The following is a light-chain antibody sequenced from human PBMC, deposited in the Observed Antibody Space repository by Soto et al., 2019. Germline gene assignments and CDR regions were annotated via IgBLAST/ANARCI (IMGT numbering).Light chain of an antibody. Sequence: EIVMTQSPATLSLSPGERATLSCSASQRITTVAWYQQKPGQAPRLLIYGLSIRAPGVPARFSVSGSGTEFTLTLSSLQSEDFAVYFCQQYYDWPTFGQGTRVEV. V-gene: IGKV3-15*01. CDR2: GLS. CDR1: QRITT. CDR3: QQYYDWPT. J-gene: IGKJ1*01.